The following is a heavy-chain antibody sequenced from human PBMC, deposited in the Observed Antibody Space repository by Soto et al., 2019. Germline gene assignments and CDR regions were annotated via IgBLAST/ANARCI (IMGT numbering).Heavy chain of an antibody. Sequence: EVQLVESGGGLVQPGGSLRLSCAASGFTFSSYWMNWVRQAPGKGLEWVASIDQDGSAKYYVDSVKGRFTISKDNAKNSVYLQVNSLRAEDTAVYYCARGHSSSPNWFDPWGQGTLVTVSS. CDR1: GFTFSSYW. J-gene: IGHJ5*02. CDR3: ARGHSSSPNWFDP. V-gene: IGHV3-7*03. D-gene: IGHD6-6*01. CDR2: IDQDGSAK.